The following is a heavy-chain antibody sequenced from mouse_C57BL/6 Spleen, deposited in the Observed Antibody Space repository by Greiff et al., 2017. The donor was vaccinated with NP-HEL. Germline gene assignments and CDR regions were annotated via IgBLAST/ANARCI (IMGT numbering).Heavy chain of an antibody. D-gene: IGHD1-1*01. V-gene: IGHV14-4*01. CDR2: IDPENGDT. J-gene: IGHJ2*01. CDR1: GFNIKDDY. Sequence: VQLKQSGAELVRPGASVKLSCTASGFNIKDDYMHWVKQRPEQGLEWIGWIDPENGDTEYASQFQGKATITADTSSNTAYLQLSSLTSEDTAVYYCTRVKSSGGYWGQGTTLTVSS. CDR3: TRVKSSGGY.